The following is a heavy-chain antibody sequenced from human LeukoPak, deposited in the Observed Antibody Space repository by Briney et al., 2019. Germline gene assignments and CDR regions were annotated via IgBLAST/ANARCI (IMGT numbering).Heavy chain of an antibody. V-gene: IGHV4-39*02. CDR1: GGSISSSSYY. J-gene: IGHJ4*02. D-gene: IGHD5-18*01. Sequence: PSETLSLTCTVSGGSISSSSYYWGWIRQPPGKGLEWIGSIYYSGSTYYNPSLKSRVTISVDTSKNQFSLKLSSATAADTAVYYCARDTFSTAMPDYWGQGTLVTVSS. CDR2: IYYSGST. CDR3: ARDTFSTAMPDY.